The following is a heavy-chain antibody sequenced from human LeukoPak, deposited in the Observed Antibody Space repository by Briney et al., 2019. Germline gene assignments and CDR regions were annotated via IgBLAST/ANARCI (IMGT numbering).Heavy chain of an antibody. D-gene: IGHD3-3*01. J-gene: IGHJ4*02. CDR2: INQSGSA. Sequence: SETLSLTCAVYGGSFSGYYWSWIRQPPGKGLEWVGEINQSGSANYNPSLKRRATISVHKSKNQFYLKLTSMTAADTTAYYYTRGSNQRFFDYGGQGTLVTVSS. CDR1: GGSFSGYY. V-gene: IGHV4-34*01. CDR3: TRGSNQRFFDY.